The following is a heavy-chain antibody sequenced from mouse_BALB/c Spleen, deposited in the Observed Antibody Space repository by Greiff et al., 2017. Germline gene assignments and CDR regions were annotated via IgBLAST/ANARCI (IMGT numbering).Heavy chain of an antibody. Sequence: EVQLVESGGGLVKPGGSLKLSCAASGFTFSSYTMSWVRQTPEKRLEWVATISSGGGNTYYPDSVKGRFTISRDNAKNNLYLQMSSLRSEDTALYYCARYRGYGSSYAMDYWGQGTSVTVSS. CDR2: ISSGGGNT. CDR3: ARYRGYGSSYAMDY. V-gene: IGHV5-9*03. J-gene: IGHJ4*01. D-gene: IGHD1-1*01. CDR1: GFTFSSYT.